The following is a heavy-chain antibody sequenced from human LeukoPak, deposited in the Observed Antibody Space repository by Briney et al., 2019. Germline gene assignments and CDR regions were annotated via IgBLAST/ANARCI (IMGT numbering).Heavy chain of an antibody. Sequence: NAGESLKISCKGSGYSFTSYWIGWVRQMPGKGLEWMGSIYPGDSDTRYSPSFQGQVTISADKSISTAYLQWSSLKASDTAMYYCARLESGYSGYDGTYFDYWGQGTLVTVSS. CDR3: ARLESGYSGYDGTYFDY. CDR1: GYSFTSYW. V-gene: IGHV5-51*01. J-gene: IGHJ4*02. D-gene: IGHD5-12*01. CDR2: IYPGDSDT.